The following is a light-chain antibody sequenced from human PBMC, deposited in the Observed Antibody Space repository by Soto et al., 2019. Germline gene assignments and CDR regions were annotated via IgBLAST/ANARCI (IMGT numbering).Light chain of an antibody. J-gene: IGLJ1*01. CDR1: SSNIGTNS. Sequence: QSVLTQPPSASGTPGQRGTISCSGSSSNIGTNSVNWYQQLPGAAPKLLIYTNYQRPSGVPDRFSGSKSGTSASLAISGLQSEDEADYYCAAWDDSLNGHVFGTGTKVTVL. CDR2: TNY. CDR3: AAWDDSLNGHV. V-gene: IGLV1-44*01.